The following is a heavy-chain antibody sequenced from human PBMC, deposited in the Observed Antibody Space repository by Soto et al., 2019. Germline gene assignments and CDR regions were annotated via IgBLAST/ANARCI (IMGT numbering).Heavy chain of an antibody. D-gene: IGHD2-2*01. CDR1: GGSFSGYY. CDR3: AREHCSSTSCYGYFDY. Sequence: SETLSLTCAVYGGSFSGYYWSWIRQPPGKGLEWIGEINHSGSTNYNPSLKSRVTISVDTSKNQFSLKLSSVTAADTAVYYCAREHCSSTSCYGYFDYWGQGTLVTVSS. V-gene: IGHV4-34*01. J-gene: IGHJ4*02. CDR2: INHSGST.